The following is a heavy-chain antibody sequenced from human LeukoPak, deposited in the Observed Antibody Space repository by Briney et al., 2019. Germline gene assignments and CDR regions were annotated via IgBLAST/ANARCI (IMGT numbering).Heavy chain of an antibody. Sequence: PGGSPRLPCAASGFTFSSYAMHWVRQAPGKGLEWVAVISYDGSNKYYADSVKGRFTISRDNSKNTLYLQMNSLRAEDTAVYYCARLVSGHSSGLDFDYWGQGTLVTVSS. D-gene: IGHD6-19*01. V-gene: IGHV3-30*04. J-gene: IGHJ4*02. CDR3: ARLVSGHSSGLDFDY. CDR2: ISYDGSNK. CDR1: GFTFSSYA.